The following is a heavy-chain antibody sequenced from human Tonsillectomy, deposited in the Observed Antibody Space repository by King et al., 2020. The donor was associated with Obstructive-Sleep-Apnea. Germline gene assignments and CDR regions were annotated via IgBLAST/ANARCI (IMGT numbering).Heavy chain of an antibody. CDR2: IFPNDEK. D-gene: IGHD3-22*01. CDR3: ARHYYDSSGYHDAFDI. CDR1: RFSLSNARMA. J-gene: IGHJ3*02. V-gene: IGHV2-26*01. Sequence: VTLKESGPVLVKPTETLTLTCTVSRFSLSNARMAVSWIRQPPGKALDWLAHIFPNDEKSYSTSVKTSLTISKDTSKSHVVLTMTNMDPVDTATYYCARHYYDSSGYHDAFDIWGQGTMVTVSS.